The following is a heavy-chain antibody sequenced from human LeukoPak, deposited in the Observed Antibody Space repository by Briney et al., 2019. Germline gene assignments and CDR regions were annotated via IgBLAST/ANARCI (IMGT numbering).Heavy chain of an antibody. D-gene: IGHD5-12*01. CDR3: AKDPEWL. CDR2: ISYDGSNK. Sequence: GRSLRLSCAASGFTFSSYGMPWVRQAPGKGLEWVAVISYDGSNKYYADSVKGRFTISRDNSKNTLYLQMNSLRAEDTAIYYCAKDPEWLWGQGTLVTVSS. V-gene: IGHV3-30*18. J-gene: IGHJ4*02. CDR1: GFTFSSYG.